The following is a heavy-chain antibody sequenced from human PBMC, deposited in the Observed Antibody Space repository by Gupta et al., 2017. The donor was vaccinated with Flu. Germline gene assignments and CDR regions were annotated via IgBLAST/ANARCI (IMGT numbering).Heavy chain of an antibody. CDR2: INHSGST. D-gene: IGHD6-13*01. Sequence: QVQLQQWGAGLLKPSETLSLTCAVYGGSFSGYYWSWIRQPPGKGLEWIGEINHSGSTNYNPSLKGRVTISVDTSKNQFSLKLSSVTAADTAVYYCARSRAAAAGTDYFDYWGQGTLVTVSS. J-gene: IGHJ4*02. CDR3: ARSRAAAAGTDYFDY. V-gene: IGHV4-34*01. CDR1: GGSFSGYY.